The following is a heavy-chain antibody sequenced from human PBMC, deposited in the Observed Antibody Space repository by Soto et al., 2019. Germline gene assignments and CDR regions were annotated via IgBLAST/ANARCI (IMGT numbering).Heavy chain of an antibody. CDR1: GFTFDDYA. J-gene: IGHJ4*02. D-gene: IGHD2-2*03. V-gene: IGHV3-9*01. CDR3: AKGVDIVVVPAATFDY. Sequence: EVQLVESGGGLVQPGRSLRLSCAASGFTFDDYAMHWVRQAPGKGLEWVSGISWNSGSIGYADSVKGRFTISRDNAKNSLYLQMNSLRAEDTALYYCAKGVDIVVVPAATFDYWGQGTLVPVSS. CDR2: ISWNSGSI.